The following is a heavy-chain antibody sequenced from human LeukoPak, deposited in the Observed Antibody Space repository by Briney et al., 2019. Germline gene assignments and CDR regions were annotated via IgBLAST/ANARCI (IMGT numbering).Heavy chain of an antibody. CDR3: AKGAGSNWYYFDY. Sequence: GGSLRLSCAASGFTFDDYAMHWVRQAPGKGLEWVAGISWNSGSIGYADSVQGRFTISRDTARDSLYLQMNFLRAEDTAFYYCAKGAGSNWYYFDYWGQGTLVTVSS. D-gene: IGHD6-13*01. CDR1: GFTFDDYA. V-gene: IGHV3-9*01. J-gene: IGHJ4*02. CDR2: ISWNSGSI.